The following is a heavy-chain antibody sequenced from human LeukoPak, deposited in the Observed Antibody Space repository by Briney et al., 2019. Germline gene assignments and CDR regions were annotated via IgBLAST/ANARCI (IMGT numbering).Heavy chain of an antibody. Sequence: SETLSLTCTVSGGSISSYYWSWIRQPPGKGLEWIGYIYYSGSTNYNPSLKSRVTISVDTSKNQFPLKLSSVTAADTAVYYCARQYNGPYYFDYWGQGTLVTVSS. CDR3: ARQYNGPYYFDY. CDR2: IYYSGST. D-gene: IGHD5-12*01. J-gene: IGHJ4*02. V-gene: IGHV4-59*01. CDR1: GGSISSYY.